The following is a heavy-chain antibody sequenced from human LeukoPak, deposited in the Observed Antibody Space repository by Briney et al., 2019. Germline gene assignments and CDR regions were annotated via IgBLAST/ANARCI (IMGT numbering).Heavy chain of an antibody. CDR1: GFTVSSNY. D-gene: IGHD4-17*01. CDR2: IYSGGST. V-gene: IGHV3-53*01. CDR3: ARNDYGDYGIDY. Sequence: GGSLRLSCAASGFTVSSNYMSWVCQAPGKGLEWVSVIYSGGSTNYADSVKGRFTISRDNSKNTLYLQMNSLTAEDTAVYYCARNDYGDYGIDYWGQGTLVTVSS. J-gene: IGHJ4*02.